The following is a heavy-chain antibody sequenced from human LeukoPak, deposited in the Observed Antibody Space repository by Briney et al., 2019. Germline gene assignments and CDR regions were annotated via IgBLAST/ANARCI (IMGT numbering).Heavy chain of an antibody. J-gene: IGHJ6*02. CDR1: GFTFSSYE. Sequence: PGGSLRLSCAASGFTFSSYEMNWVRQAPGKGLEWVSYISSSGSTIYYADSVKGRFTISRDNSKNTLYLQMNSLRAEDTAVYYCAKGRRHFFGAAAGNYYYYGMDVWGQGTTVTVSS. CDR3: AKGRRHFFGAAAGNYYYYGMDV. V-gene: IGHV3-48*03. CDR2: ISSSGSTI. D-gene: IGHD6-13*01.